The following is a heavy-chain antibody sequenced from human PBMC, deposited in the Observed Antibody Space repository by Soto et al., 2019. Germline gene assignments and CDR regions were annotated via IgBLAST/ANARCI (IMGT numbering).Heavy chain of an antibody. CDR2: IYYSGST. Sequence: PSETLSVTYTVSGGSISSDCWSWSRHPPGKGLEWIGYIYYSGSTNYNPSLKSRVTISVDTSKNQFSLKLSSVTAADTAVYYCARKFYYDILTGYYIFDYWGQGTLVTVS. CDR3: ARKFYYDILTGYYIFDY. V-gene: IGHV4-59*01. D-gene: IGHD3-9*01. CDR1: GGSISSDC. J-gene: IGHJ4*02.